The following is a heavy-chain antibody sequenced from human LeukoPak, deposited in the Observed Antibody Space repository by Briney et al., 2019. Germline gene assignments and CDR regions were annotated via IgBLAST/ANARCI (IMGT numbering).Heavy chain of an antibody. CDR2: IYYSGST. CDR1: GGSISSSSYY. V-gene: IGHV4-39*07. CDR3: ARVDGITGNPFDP. J-gene: IGHJ5*02. Sequence: SETLSLTCTVSGGSISSSSYYWGWIRQPPGKGLEWIGSIYYSGSTYYNPSLKSRVTISVDTSKNQFFLKLSSVTAADTAVYYCARVDGITGNPFDPWGQGTLVTVSS. D-gene: IGHD1-20*01.